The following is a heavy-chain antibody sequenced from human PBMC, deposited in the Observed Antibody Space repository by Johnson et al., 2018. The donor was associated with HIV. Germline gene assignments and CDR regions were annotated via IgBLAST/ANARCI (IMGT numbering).Heavy chain of an antibody. J-gene: IGHJ3*02. D-gene: IGHD3-10*01. V-gene: IGHV3-9*01. CDR3: VKDDYYGSGSYFAFDI. Sequence: VQLVESGGGLVQPGRSLRLSCAASGFTFDDYAMHWVRQAPGKGLEWVSGISWNSGSIGYADSVKGRFTISRDNAKNSLYLQMNSLRAEDTAVYYCVKDDYYGSGSYFAFDIWGQGTMVTVSS. CDR2: ISWNSGSI. CDR1: GFTFDDYA.